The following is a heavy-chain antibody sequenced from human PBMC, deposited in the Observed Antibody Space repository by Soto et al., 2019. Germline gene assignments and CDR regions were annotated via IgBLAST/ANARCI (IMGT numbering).Heavy chain of an antibody. CDR1: GGSFSVYS. CDR2: INHSGMT. V-gene: IGHV4-34*01. CDR3: ARADYDSSGYYLNWWFDL. Sequence: SETLSLTCAVYGGSFSVYSWSWIRQPPGKGLEWIGDINHSGMTHYNPSLESRVSMSVDSSKNQFSLKLSSVTAADTAVYYCARADYDSSGYYLNWWFDLWGRGTLVTVSS. J-gene: IGHJ2*01. D-gene: IGHD3-22*01.